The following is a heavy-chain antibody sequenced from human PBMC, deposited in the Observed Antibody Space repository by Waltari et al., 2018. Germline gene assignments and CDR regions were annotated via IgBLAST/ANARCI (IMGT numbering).Heavy chain of an antibody. V-gene: IGHV4-34*01. CDR2: INHSGST. J-gene: IGHJ2*01. CDR3: ARVALGYSSGWYRYFDL. D-gene: IGHD6-19*01. CDR1: GGSFSGYY. Sequence: QVQLQQWGAGLLKPSETLSLTCAVYGGSFSGYYWSWIRQPPGKGLEWIGEINHSGSTNYNPALKRRVTISVDTSKNQFSLKLSSVTAADTAVYYCARVALGYSSGWYRYFDLWGRGTLVTVSS.